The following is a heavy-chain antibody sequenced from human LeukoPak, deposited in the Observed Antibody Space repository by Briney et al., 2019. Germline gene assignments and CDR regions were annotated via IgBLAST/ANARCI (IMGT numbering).Heavy chain of an antibody. J-gene: IGHJ5*02. CDR3: ARDKGTTEHSNWFDP. V-gene: IGHV3-30-3*01. CDR2: ISYDGSNK. CDR1: GFTFSSYA. D-gene: IGHD4-17*01. Sequence: GRSLRLSCAASGFTFSSYAMNWVRQAPGKGLEWVAVISYDGSNKYYADSVKGRFTISRDNSKNTLYLQMNSLRAEDTAVYYCARDKGTTEHSNWFDPWGQGTLVTVSS.